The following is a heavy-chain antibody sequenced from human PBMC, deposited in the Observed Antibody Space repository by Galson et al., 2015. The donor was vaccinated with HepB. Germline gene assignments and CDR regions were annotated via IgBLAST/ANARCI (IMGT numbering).Heavy chain of an antibody. CDR3: ARDRVEAGGSWYGYYYGMDV. Sequence: SVKVSCKASGGTFSSYAISWVRQAPGQGLEWMGGIIPIFGIANYAQKFQGRVTITADESTSTAYMELSSLRSEDTAVYYCARDRVEAGGSWYGYYYGMDVWGQGTTVTVSS. CDR1: GGTFSSYA. V-gene: IGHV1-69*13. CDR2: IIPIFGIA. D-gene: IGHD6-13*01. J-gene: IGHJ6*02.